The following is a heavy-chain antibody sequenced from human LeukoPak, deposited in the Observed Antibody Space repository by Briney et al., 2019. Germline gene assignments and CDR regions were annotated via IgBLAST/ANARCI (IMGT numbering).Heavy chain of an antibody. CDR3: ARDLTIFGVVTYNWFDP. CDR2: MNPNSGNT. Sequence: GASVKVSCKASGYTFTSYDINWVRQATGQGLEWRGWMNPNSGNTGYAQKFQGRVTITRNTSISTAYMELSSLRSEDTAVYYCARDLTIFGVVTYNWFDPWGQGTLVTVSS. J-gene: IGHJ5*02. CDR1: GYTFTSYD. V-gene: IGHV1-8*03. D-gene: IGHD3-3*01.